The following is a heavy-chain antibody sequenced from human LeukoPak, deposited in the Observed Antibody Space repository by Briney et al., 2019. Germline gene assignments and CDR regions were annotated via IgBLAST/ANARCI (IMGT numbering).Heavy chain of an antibody. CDR1: GFTFSSYA. J-gene: IGHJ3*02. D-gene: IGHD2-2*01. Sequence: PGGSLRLSCAASGFTFSSYAMSWVRQAPGKGLERVSAISGSGGSTYYADSVKGRFTISRDNSKNTLYLQMNSLRAEDTAVYYCAKVDQIVVVPAAAFDIWGQGTMVTVSS. CDR2: ISGSGGST. V-gene: IGHV3-23*01. CDR3: AKVDQIVVVPAAAFDI.